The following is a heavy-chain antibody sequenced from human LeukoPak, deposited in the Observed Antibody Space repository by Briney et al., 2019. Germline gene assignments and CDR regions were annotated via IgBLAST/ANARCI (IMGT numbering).Heavy chain of an antibody. J-gene: IGHJ4*02. CDR3: ARGTAPADPYYFDY. CDR2: IYHSGST. D-gene: IGHD1-1*01. V-gene: IGHV4-30-2*01. CDR1: GGSISSGGYS. Sequence: SQTLSLTCAVSGGSISSGGYSWSWIRQPPGKGLEWIGYIYHSGSTYYNPSLKSRVTISVDRSKNQSSLKLSSVTAADTAVYYCARGTAPADPYYFDYWGQGTLVTVSS.